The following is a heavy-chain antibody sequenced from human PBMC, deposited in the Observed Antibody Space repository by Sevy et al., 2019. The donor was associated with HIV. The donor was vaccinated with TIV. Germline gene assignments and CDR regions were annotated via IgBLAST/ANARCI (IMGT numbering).Heavy chain of an antibody. D-gene: IGHD6-13*01. CDR2: ITWNSGGI. CDR1: GLTFDDYA. J-gene: IGHJ5*01. CDR3: AGGAAAGRWFDS. Sequence: GGSLRLSCVVSGLTFDDYAMHWVRRPPGKGLEWVSGITWNSGGIGYADSVKGRFTISRDNAKKSLYLQMNSLRIEDTAFYYSAGGAAAGRWFDSWGQGTLVTVSS. V-gene: IGHV3-9*01.